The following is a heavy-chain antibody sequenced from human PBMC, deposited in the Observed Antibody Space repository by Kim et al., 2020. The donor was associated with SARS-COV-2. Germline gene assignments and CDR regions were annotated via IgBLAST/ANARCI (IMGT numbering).Heavy chain of an antibody. Sequence: SVKVSCKTSGGTFSSYAIRWVRQAPGQGLEWMGGIIPIFGTPNYAQKFQGRVTISADESTSTAYMELSSLRSEDTAVYYCARIKYRSSWNLGDYYYYGMDVWGQGTTVTVSS. V-gene: IGHV1-69*13. CDR1: GGTFSSYA. CDR3: ARIKYRSSWNLGDYYYYGMDV. D-gene: IGHD6-13*01. CDR2: IIPIFGTP. J-gene: IGHJ6*02.